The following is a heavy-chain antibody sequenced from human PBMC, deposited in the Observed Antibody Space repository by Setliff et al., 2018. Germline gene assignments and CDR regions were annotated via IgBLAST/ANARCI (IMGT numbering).Heavy chain of an antibody. CDR1: GDSLSSGTQY. CDR2: INYSGST. Sequence: SETLSLTCSVLGDSLSSGTQYWAWIRQPPGKGLEWIGNINYSGSTYYNPSLKRRVTMSVDASKNQVSLKVTSVTAEDTAVYYCAKVDIDYIMTRDNTWQYLFYMDVWGRGTTVTVSS. CDR3: AKVDIDYIMTRDNTWQYLFYMDV. V-gene: IGHV4-39*01. J-gene: IGHJ6*03. D-gene: IGHD5-12*01.